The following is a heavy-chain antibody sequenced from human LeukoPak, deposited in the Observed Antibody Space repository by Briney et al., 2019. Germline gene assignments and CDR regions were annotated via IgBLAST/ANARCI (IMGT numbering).Heavy chain of an antibody. Sequence: ASVKVSCKASGYTFTSYAINWVRQAPGQGLEWMGWINTNTGNPTYAQGFTGRFVLSLDTSVNTAYLQISSLKTEDTAVYYCAKVQGYCSETSCYPDYWGQGTLVTVSS. V-gene: IGHV7-4-1*02. J-gene: IGHJ4*02. CDR1: GYTFTSYA. CDR2: INTNTGNP. CDR3: AKVQGYCSETSCYPDY. D-gene: IGHD2-2*01.